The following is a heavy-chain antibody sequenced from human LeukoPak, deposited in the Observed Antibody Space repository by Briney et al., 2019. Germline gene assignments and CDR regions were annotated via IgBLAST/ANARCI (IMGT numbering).Heavy chain of an antibody. CDR1: GFSFSSYA. CDR3: AKDRGWRFDY. D-gene: IGHD3-10*01. V-gene: IGHV3-23*01. Sequence: GGSLRLSCAASGFSFSSYAMSWVRQAPGKGLEWVSAISGSGGSTYYADSVKGRFTISRDKSKNTLYLQMNSLRAEDTAVYYCAKDRGWRFDYWGQGTLVTVSS. CDR2: ISGSGGST. J-gene: IGHJ4*02.